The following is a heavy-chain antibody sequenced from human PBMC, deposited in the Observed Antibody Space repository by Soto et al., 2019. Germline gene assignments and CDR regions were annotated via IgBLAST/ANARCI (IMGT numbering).Heavy chain of an antibody. CDR2: LSSGGGTT. D-gene: IGHD1-26*01. J-gene: IGHJ4*02. CDR1: GFTFSIYA. V-gene: IGHV3-23*01. Sequence: PGGSLRLSCAASGFTFSIYAMSWVRQAPGKGLEWVSTLSSGGGTTYYADSVKGRFTISRDNSKNTLYLQMNSLRAEDTAVYYCAKDPGQWELPDYFDYWGQGTLVTAPQ. CDR3: AKDPGQWELPDYFDY.